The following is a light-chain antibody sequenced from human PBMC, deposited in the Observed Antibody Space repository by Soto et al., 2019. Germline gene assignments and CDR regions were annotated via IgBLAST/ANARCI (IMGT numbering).Light chain of an antibody. CDR2: AAS. J-gene: IGKJ1*01. V-gene: IGKV1-8*01. Sequence: AIRLTQSPSSRSASTGGRVTITCRASQGISSYLAWYQQKPGKAPNLLIYAASTLPSGVPSRFSGSGSGTDFTLTITCLQSEDFATYYCQQYYSYPRTFGQGTKVDIK. CDR1: QGISSY. CDR3: QQYYSYPRT.